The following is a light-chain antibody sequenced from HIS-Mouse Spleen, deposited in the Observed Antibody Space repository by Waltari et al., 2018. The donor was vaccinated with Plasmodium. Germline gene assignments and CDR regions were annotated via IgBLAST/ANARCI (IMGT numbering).Light chain of an antibody. Sequence: SYELTQPPSVSVSPGQTASITCSGDQLGDKYACWYQQKPGQSPLLVIYLDSKRPSGIPRRLYGPNSGKKATLTISGTQAMDEADYYCQAWDSSAVVFGGGTKLTVL. V-gene: IGLV3-1*01. CDR1: QLGDKY. CDR3: QAWDSSAVV. CDR2: LDS. J-gene: IGLJ2*01.